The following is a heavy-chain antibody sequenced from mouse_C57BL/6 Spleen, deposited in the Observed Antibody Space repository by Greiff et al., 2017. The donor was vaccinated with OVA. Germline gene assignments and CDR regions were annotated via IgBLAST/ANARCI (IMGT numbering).Heavy chain of an antibody. J-gene: IGHJ3*01. Sequence: VQLQQSGPGLVKPSQSLSLTCSVTGYSITSGYYWNWIRQFPGNKLEWMGYISYDGSNNYNPSLKNRISITRDTSKNQFFLKLNSVTTEDTATYYCAREGLLRWFAYWGQGTLVTVSA. CDR1: GYSITSGYY. CDR3: AREGLLRWFAY. V-gene: IGHV3-6*01. D-gene: IGHD1-1*01. CDR2: ISYDGSN.